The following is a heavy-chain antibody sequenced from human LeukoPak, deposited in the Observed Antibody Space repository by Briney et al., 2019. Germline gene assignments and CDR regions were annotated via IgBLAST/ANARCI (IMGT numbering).Heavy chain of an antibody. Sequence: ASVKVSCKASGYTFTNYGMYWVRQAPGQGLEWMAWISAYNGNTNYAQKIQGRVTLTTDTFTNTAYMQLSSLRSHDTAIYYCARAEGVVVAAHIDVWGKGTTVTVPS. D-gene: IGHD2-15*01. J-gene: IGHJ6*03. CDR2: ISAYNGNT. CDR1: GYTFTNYG. V-gene: IGHV1-18*01. CDR3: ARAEGVVVAAHIDV.